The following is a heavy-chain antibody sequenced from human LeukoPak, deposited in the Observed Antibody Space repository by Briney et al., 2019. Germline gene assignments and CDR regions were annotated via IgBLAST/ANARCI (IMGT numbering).Heavy chain of an antibody. CDR3: ARGVIAVAQFDY. J-gene: IGHJ4*02. Sequence: PSETLSLTCAVYAYSISDGYFWAWIRPPPGKGLEWIGSIYHSGSTYYSPSLKSRVTISVDTSKNQFSLKLNSLTTTDTAVYYCARGVIAVAQFDYWGQGTLVTVSS. CDR1: AYSISDGYF. V-gene: IGHV4-38-2*01. D-gene: IGHD6-19*01. CDR2: IYHSGST.